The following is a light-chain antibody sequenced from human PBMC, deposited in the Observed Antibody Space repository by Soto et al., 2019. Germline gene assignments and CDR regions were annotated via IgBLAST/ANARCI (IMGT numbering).Light chain of an antibody. CDR3: QQYNNWPWT. CDR1: QSVSSN. V-gene: IGKV3-15*01. J-gene: IGKJ1*01. Sequence: EIVMTQSPATLSVSPGERATLSCRASQSVSSNLAWYQQKPGQDPRLLIYGASTRATGIPARFNGSGSGPEFALTISSLQSEDFAVYYCQQYNNWPWTFGQGTKVAIK. CDR2: GAS.